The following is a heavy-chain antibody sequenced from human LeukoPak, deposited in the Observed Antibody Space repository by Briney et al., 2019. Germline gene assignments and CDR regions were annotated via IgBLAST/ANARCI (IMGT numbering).Heavy chain of an antibody. J-gene: IGHJ4*02. CDR1: GDSVSSNSAA. CDR2: TYYKSKWYN. D-gene: IGHD4-17*01. V-gene: IGHV6-1*01. CDR3: ARARDYGDISFDY. Sequence: SQTLSLTCAISGDSVSSNSAAWVWIRQSPSRGLEWLGRTYYKSKWYNNYAVSVKSRISINPDTSKNQFSLQLNSVTPEDTAVYFCARARDYGDISFDYWGQGTLVTVSS.